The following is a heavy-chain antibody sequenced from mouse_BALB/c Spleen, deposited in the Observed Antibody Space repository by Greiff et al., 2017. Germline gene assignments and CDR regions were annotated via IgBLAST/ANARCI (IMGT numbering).Heavy chain of an antibody. J-gene: IGHJ3*01. Sequence: DVQLQESGPSLVKPSQTLSLTCSVTGDSITSCYWNWIRKFPGNKLEYMGYISYSGSTYYNPSLKSRISITRDTSKNQYYLQLNSVTTEYTATYYCARGGVYYRYPAWFAYWGQGTLVTVSA. CDR1: GDSITSCY. CDR2: ISYSGST. CDR3: ARGGVYYRYPAWFAY. V-gene: IGHV3-8*02. D-gene: IGHD2-14*01.